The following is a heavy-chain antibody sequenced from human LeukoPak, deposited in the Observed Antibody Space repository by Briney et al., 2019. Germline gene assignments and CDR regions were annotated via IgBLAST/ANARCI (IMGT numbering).Heavy chain of an antibody. Sequence: GGSLRLSCAASGLTFSSYAMSWVRQAPGKGLEWVSAISGSGGSTHYADSVKGRFTISRDNSKNTLYLQMNSLRAEDTAVYYCAKEGRSSHFYYGMDVWGQGTTVTVSS. D-gene: IGHD3-16*02. CDR3: AKEGRSSHFYYGMDV. CDR2: ISGSGGST. CDR1: GLTFSSYA. J-gene: IGHJ6*02. V-gene: IGHV3-23*01.